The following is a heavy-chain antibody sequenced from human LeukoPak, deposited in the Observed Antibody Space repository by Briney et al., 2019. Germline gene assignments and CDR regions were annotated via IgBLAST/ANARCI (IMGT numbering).Heavy chain of an antibody. V-gene: IGHV4-4*09. CDR1: GGSISGYC. J-gene: IGHJ3*02. D-gene: IGHD3-3*01. CDR2: IYTSGST. CDR3: ARPTYSEDAFDI. Sequence: SETLSLTCTVSGGSISGYCWSWIRQPPGKGLEWIGYIYTSGSTNYNPSLKSRVTISVDTSKNQFSLKLSSVTAADTAVYYCARPTYSEDAFDIWSQGTMVTVPS.